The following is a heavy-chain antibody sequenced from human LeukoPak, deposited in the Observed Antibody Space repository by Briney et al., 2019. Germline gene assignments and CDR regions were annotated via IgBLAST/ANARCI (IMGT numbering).Heavy chain of an antibody. CDR1: GGTFSSYA. CDR2: IIPIFGTA. Sequence: SVKVSCKASGGTFSSYAISWVRQAPGQGLEWMGGIIPIFGTANYAQKFQGRVTITTDESTSTAYMELSSLRSEDTAVYYCAGRTKIYGSGGYLINWGQGTLVTVSS. J-gene: IGHJ4*02. CDR3: AGRTKIYGSGGYLIN. D-gene: IGHD3-10*01. V-gene: IGHV1-69*05.